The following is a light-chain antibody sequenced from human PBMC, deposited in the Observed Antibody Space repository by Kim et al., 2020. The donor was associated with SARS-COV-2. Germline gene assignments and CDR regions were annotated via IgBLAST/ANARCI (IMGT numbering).Light chain of an antibody. Sequence: QRVTISCTGTSSNIGAGFDVHWYEQLPGTAPKLLIYDNNRRPSGVPDRFSGSKSGISASLAITGLQAEDEADYYCQSYDRSLTGWVFGGGTRLSVL. CDR2: DNN. CDR3: QSYDRSLTGWV. V-gene: IGLV1-40*01. J-gene: IGLJ3*02. CDR1: SSNIGAGFD.